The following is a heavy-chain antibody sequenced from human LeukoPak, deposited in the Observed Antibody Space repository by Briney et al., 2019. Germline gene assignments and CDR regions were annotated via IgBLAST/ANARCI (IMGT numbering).Heavy chain of an antibody. J-gene: IGHJ6*03. CDR3: HRPYFYYMDV. CDR1: GVSINSNVYY. V-gene: IGHV4-39*01. Sequence: PSETLSLTCSVSGVSINSNVYYWGWIRQPPGKGLEWIGSIYYTGSTYYSPSLKTRVTISVDTSKNQFSLRLSSVTAADKAVYYCHRPYFYYMDVWGKATTVTVSS. CDR2: IYYTGST.